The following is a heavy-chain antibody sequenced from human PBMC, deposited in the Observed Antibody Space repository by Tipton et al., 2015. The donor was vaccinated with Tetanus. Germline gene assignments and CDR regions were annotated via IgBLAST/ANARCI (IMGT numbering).Heavy chain of an antibody. Sequence: SLRLSCAVSDSIASHSYVTWVRQAPGKGLEWVSVLYSDGRTDYADSVRGRFTIIRGNSKSTLYLQVHSLRVEDTAIYFCAKGRAAATYFFDYWGQGTPVTVSS. D-gene: IGHD6-25*01. CDR2: LYSDGRT. J-gene: IGHJ4*02. CDR1: DSIASHSY. V-gene: IGHV3-53*01. CDR3: AKGRAAATYFFDY.